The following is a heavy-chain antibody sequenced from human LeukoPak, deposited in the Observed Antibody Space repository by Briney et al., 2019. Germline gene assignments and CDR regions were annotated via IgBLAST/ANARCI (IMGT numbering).Heavy chain of an antibody. D-gene: IGHD6-13*01. Sequence: SETLSLTCTVSGGSINYYYWSWIRQPPGKGLEWIGYIYYSGSANYNPSLKSRVTISVDTSKNQFSLKLSSVTAADTAVYYCARRGFGSSWGLDYWGQGTLVTVSS. V-gene: IGHV4-59*08. J-gene: IGHJ4*02. CDR3: ARRGFGSSWGLDY. CDR1: GGSINYYY. CDR2: IYYSGSA.